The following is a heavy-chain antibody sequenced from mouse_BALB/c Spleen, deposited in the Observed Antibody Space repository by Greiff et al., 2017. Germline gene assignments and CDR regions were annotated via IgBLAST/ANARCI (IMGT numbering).Heavy chain of an antibody. CDR3: ARLGDYGSSYDYFDY. Sequence: VQLKESGPGLVKPSQSLSLTCTVTGYSITSDYAWNWIRQFPGNKLEWMGYISYSGSTSYNPSLKSRISITRDTSKNQFFLQLNSVTTEDTATYYCARLGDYGSSYDYFDYWGQGTTLTVSS. CDR1: GYSITSDYA. V-gene: IGHV3-2*02. CDR2: ISYSGST. D-gene: IGHD1-1*01. J-gene: IGHJ2*01.